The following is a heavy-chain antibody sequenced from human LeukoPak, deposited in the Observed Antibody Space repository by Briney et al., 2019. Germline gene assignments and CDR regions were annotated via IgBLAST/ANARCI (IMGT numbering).Heavy chain of an antibody. CDR1: GYTFTGYY. CDR3: ATRTGQYSSGYNWFDP. D-gene: IGHD6-19*01. V-gene: IGHV1-2*02. CDR2: INPNSGGT. J-gene: IGHJ5*02. Sequence: ASVKVSCKASGYTFTGYYMHWVRQAPGQGLEWMGWINPNSGGTNYAQKFQGRVTMTRDTSISTAYMELSRLRSDDTAVYYCATRTGQYSSGYNWFDPWGQGTLVTVSS.